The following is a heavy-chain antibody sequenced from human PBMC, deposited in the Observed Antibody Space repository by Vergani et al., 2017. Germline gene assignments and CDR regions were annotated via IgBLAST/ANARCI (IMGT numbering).Heavy chain of an antibody. CDR1: GGPFSGGSHY. CDR3: ARFCSGFVA. D-gene: IGHD2-15*01. V-gene: IGHV4-61*02. CDR2: IYNTGGT. J-gene: IGHJ4*02. Sequence: QVQLKESGPGLVGPSETLSLTCTVSGGPFSGGSHYWSWIRQSAGKGLEWIGRIYNTGGTNYDPSLKTRVTMSVDTAKNQFSLKLASVTAADTAIYYCARFCSGFVAWGPGTPVTVSS.